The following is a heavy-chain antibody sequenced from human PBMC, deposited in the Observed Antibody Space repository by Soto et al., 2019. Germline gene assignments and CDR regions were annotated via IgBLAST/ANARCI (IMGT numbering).Heavy chain of an antibody. CDR3: AKEVRGCSGGSCYSTDH. Sequence: QVQLVESGGGVVQPGRSLRLSCAASGFTFSSYGMHWVRQAPGKGLEWVAVISNDGRYEYYADSVKGRFTISRDNSKSTLCLQMNGLRAEDTAVYYCAKEVRGCSGGSCYSTDHWGQGTLVTVSS. CDR1: GFTFSSYG. J-gene: IGHJ4*02. V-gene: IGHV3-30*18. D-gene: IGHD2-15*01. CDR2: ISNDGRYE.